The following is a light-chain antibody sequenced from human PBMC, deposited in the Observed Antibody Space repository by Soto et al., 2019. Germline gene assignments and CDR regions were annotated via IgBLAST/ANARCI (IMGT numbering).Light chain of an antibody. V-gene: IGLV3-1*01. CDR2: QDT. J-gene: IGLJ3*02. CDR1: ELGNKY. CDR3: HSYDNTLSGSEV. Sequence: SYELTQPPSVSVSPGQTASITCSGDELGNKYACWYQQRPGQSPVLVIYQDTKRPSGIPERFSGSNSGNTATLTISGTQAMDEADYYCHSYDNTLSGSEVFGGGTKLTVL.